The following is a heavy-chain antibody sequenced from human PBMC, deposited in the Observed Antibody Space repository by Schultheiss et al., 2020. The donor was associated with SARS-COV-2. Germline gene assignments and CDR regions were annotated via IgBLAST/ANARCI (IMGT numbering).Heavy chain of an antibody. CDR3: ARGRLWDV. CDR2: INHSGST. J-gene: IGHJ4*02. Sequence: SETLSLTCAVYGGSFSGYYWSWIRQPAGKGLEWIGEINHSGSTNYNPSLKSRVTISVDTSKNQFSLKLSSVTAADTAVYYCARGRLWDVWGQGALVTVSS. CDR1: GGSFSGYY. V-gene: IGHV4-34*01. D-gene: IGHD3-16*01.